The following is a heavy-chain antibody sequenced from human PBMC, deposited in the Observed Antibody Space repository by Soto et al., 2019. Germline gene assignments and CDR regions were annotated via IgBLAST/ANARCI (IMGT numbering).Heavy chain of an antibody. CDR3: VKDGSSGWPYFDDMDV. CDR2: ILYDGSKK. V-gene: IGHV3-30*18. J-gene: IGHJ6*02. Sequence: PGGFLRLSCAASGFTFSSYGMHWVRQAPGKGLEWVAVILYDGSKKYYADSVKGRFTISRDNSKNTLYLQMSSLRAEDTALYYCVKDGSSGWPYFDDMDVWGQGTTVTVSS. D-gene: IGHD6-19*01. CDR1: GFTFSSYG.